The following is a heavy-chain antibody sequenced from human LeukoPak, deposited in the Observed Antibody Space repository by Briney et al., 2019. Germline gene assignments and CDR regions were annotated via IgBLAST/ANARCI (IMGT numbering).Heavy chain of an antibody. Sequence: GGSLRLSCAASGFTFSNYAMRWVRQAPGKGLEWVSGIGGSGGFITYYADSVKGRFTVSRDNARNSLYLQMNSLRAEDTAVYYCFAVRGVRDYWGQGTLVTVSS. J-gene: IGHJ4*02. V-gene: IGHV3-23*01. CDR3: FAVRGVRDY. D-gene: IGHD3-10*01. CDR1: GFTFSNYA. CDR2: IGGSGGFIT.